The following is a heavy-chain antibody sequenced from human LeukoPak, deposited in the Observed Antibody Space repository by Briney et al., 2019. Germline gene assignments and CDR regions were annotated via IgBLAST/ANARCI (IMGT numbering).Heavy chain of an antibody. CDR3: AMVVSSSWSWYFDL. V-gene: IGHV1-69*04. J-gene: IGHJ2*01. Sequence: SVKVSCKASGGTFSSYAISWVRQAPGQGLEWMGRIIPILGIANYAQKFQGRVTITADKSTSTAYMELSSLRSEDTAVYYCAMVVSSSWSWYFDLWGRGTLVTVSS. CDR1: GGTFSSYA. D-gene: IGHD6-13*01. CDR2: IIPILGIA.